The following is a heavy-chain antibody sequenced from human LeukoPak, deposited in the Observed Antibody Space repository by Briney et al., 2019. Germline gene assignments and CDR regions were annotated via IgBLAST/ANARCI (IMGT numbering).Heavy chain of an antibody. J-gene: IGHJ5*02. CDR3: AKDRYYDSSGYYYPNWFDP. CDR1: GFTFSNFA. V-gene: IGHV3-23*01. Sequence: GGSLRLSCAASGFTFSNFAMSWVRQTPGTGLAWLSAISPDGNYIYYADSVKGRFTISRDNSKNTLYLQMNSLRAEDTAVYYCAKDRYYDSSGYYYPNWFDPWGQGTLVTVSS. D-gene: IGHD3-22*01. CDR2: ISPDGNYI.